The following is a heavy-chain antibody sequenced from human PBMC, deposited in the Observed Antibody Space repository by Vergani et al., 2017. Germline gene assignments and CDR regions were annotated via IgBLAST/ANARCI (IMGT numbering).Heavy chain of an antibody. V-gene: IGHV3-23*04. Sequence: EVQLVESGGDLAQPGGSLPLSCVAYGLVFSDYTMSWVRQAPGRGLEWVSIISGSATGGVTYVADSVKGRFTIFRDNSKNTLYLQMNSLRAEDTAVYYCAKLXSGRIVGPLYYFDSWGQGTLVTVSS. J-gene: IGHJ4*02. D-gene: IGHD1-26*01. CDR3: AKLXSGRIVGPLYYFDS. CDR1: GLVFSDYT. CDR2: ISGSATGGVT.